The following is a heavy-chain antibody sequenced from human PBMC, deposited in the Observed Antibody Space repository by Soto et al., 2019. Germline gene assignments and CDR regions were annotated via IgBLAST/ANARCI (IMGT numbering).Heavy chain of an antibody. Sequence: GSLRVSCGAAGXTFSNYYISWIRQAPGKGLEWVSDIGSTGRTIYYADSVKGRFTVSRGNDQNSLSLKLDGMRVEDKAVYYCARSYSSGWEFDCWGQGTQGTVS. CDR2: IGSTGRTI. D-gene: IGHD6-19*01. V-gene: IGHV3-11*01. J-gene: IGHJ4*02. CDR1: GXTFSNYY. CDR3: ARSYSSGWEFDC.